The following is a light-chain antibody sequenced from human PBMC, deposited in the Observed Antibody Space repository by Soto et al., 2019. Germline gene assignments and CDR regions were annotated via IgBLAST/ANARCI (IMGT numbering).Light chain of an antibody. Sequence: DIQMTQSPSTLSASVGDRVTITCRARQSISSWLAWYQQKPGKAPKLLIYDASTLESGVPSRFSGSGSGTEFTLTISSLQPDDFATYYCQQHSTYLWAFGQGTKVEIK. CDR1: QSISSW. V-gene: IGKV1-5*01. CDR2: DAS. J-gene: IGKJ1*01. CDR3: QQHSTYLWA.